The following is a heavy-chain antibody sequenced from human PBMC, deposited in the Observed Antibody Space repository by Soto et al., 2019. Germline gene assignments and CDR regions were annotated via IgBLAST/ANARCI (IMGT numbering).Heavy chain of an antibody. CDR3: ARTLSYCRSTSCYTMYY. CDR2: ISAYNGNT. V-gene: IGHV1-18*01. Sequence: ASVKGCFKGSGATFPSYGIIWVRQAPDQGLEWMGWISAYNGNTNYAQKLQGRVTMTTDTSTSTAYMELRSLRSDDTAVYYCARTLSYCRSTSCYTMYYWGQGTLVTGLL. D-gene: IGHD2-2*02. CDR1: GATFPSYG. J-gene: IGHJ4*02.